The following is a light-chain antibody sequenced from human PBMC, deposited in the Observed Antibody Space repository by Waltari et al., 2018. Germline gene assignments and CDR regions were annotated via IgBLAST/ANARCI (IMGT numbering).Light chain of an antibody. CDR1: QSVSSN. V-gene: IGKV3-15*01. J-gene: IGKJ4*01. CDR2: GAS. Sequence: EIVMTQSPATLSVSPGERATLSCRASQSVSSNLAWYQQKPGQAPRLLIYGASNRATGLPARFSGGGSGTEFTLTISSLQSEDFAVYYCQQYNNWPSLTLGGGTKVEIK. CDR3: QQYNNWPSLT.